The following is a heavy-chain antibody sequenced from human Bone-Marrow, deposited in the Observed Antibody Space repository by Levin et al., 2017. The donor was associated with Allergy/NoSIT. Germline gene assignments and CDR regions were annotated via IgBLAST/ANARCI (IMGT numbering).Heavy chain of an antibody. CDR2: IWHEGSDK. CDR3: AREGVNSRSSTRGRSNHYFGMDV. CDR1: GFTFSNHG. V-gene: IGHV3-33*01. D-gene: IGHD4-11*01. J-gene: IGHJ6*02. Sequence: GGSLRLSCAASGFTFSNHGMHWVRQAPGKGLEWVAVIWHEGSDKYYADSVKGRFTISRDNSKNMLFLQMNSLRDEDTAVYYCAREGVNSRSSTRGRSNHYFGMDVWGQGTTVTV.